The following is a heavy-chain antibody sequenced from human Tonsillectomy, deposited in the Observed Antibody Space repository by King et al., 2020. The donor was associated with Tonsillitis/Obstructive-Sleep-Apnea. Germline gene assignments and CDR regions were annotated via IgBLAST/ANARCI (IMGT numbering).Heavy chain of an antibody. D-gene: IGHD3-3*01. CDR1: GFAFSAYW. V-gene: IGHV3-74*01. CDR3: ARGGRAGSGDYVLDD. J-gene: IGHJ4*02. Sequence: DVQLVESGGGLVQPGGSLRFSCGASGFAFSAYWMHWARQAPGKGLVWVSHIRSDGSGADYADSVKGRFTISRDNAKNARYLQMNSLRAEDTAVYYCARGGRAGSGDYVLDDWGQGTLVTVSS. CDR2: IRSDGSGA.